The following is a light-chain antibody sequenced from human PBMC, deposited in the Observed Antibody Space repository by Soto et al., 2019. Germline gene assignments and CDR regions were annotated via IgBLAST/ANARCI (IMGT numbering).Light chain of an antibody. CDR3: SSYTSSTTYV. CDR2: DAN. V-gene: IGLV2-14*03. J-gene: IGLJ1*01. CDR1: SSDFGGYNY. Sequence: QYALTQPASVSGSPGQSITISCTGTSSDFGGYNYVSWYQHHPGKAPKLMIYDANNRPSGVSTRFSGSKSGNTASLTISGLQAEEEADYYCSSYTSSTTYVFGTGTKLTVL.